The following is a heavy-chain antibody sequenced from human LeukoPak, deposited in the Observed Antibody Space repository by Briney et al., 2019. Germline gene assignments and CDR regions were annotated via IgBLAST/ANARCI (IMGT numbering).Heavy chain of an antibody. V-gene: IGHV3-53*01. J-gene: IGHJ4*02. CDR1: GFTVSSNY. CDR2: IYSGSST. CDR3: ARDRSSGWYVYDY. D-gene: IGHD6-19*01. Sequence: GGSLRLSCVASGFTVSSNYMSWVRPAPGKGLERVSVIYSGSSTYYAESVKGRFTISRNTSKNTLYLQMNSLRADDTAVYYCARDRSSGWYVYDYWGQGTLVTVSS.